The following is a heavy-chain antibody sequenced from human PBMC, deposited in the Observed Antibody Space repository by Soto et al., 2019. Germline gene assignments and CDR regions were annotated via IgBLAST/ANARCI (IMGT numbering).Heavy chain of an antibody. D-gene: IGHD2-21*01. J-gene: IGHJ3*02. V-gene: IGHV3-30*03. Sequence: GGSLRLSCAASGFTFSSYGMHWVRQAPGKGLEWVAVISYDGSNKYYADSVKGRFTISRDNSKNTLYLQMNSLRAEDTAVYYCAREGLYSNAFDIWGQGTVVTVSS. CDR3: AREGLYSNAFDI. CDR1: GFTFSSYG. CDR2: ISYDGSNK.